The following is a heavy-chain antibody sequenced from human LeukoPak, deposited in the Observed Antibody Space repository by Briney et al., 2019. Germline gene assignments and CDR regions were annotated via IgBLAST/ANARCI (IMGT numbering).Heavy chain of an antibody. J-gene: IGHJ1*01. CDR1: EGTFSSYA. CDR2: INPNSGAT. V-gene: IGHV1-2*06. CDR3: ARGYRTVGAIEYFQH. Sequence: GASVKVSCKASEGTFSSYAISWVRQAPGQGLEWMGRINPNSGATNFAQKFQGRVTMTRDTSISTAYMELSRLRSDDTAVYYCARGYRTVGAIEYFQHWGQGTLVTVSS. D-gene: IGHD1-26*01.